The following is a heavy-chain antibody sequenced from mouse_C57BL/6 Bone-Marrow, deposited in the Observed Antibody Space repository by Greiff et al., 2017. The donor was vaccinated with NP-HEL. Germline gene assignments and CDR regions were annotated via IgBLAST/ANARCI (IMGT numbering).Heavy chain of an antibody. V-gene: IGHV6-3*01. Sequence: EVQRVESGGGLVQPGGSMKLSCVASGFTFSNYWMNWVRQSPEKGLEWVAQIRLKSDNYATHYAESVKGRFTISRDDSKSSVYLQMNNLRAEDTGIYYCTEMGQGRRNYAMDYWGQGTSVTVSS. J-gene: IGHJ4*01. D-gene: IGHD3-3*01. CDR1: GFTFSNYW. CDR2: IRLKSDNYAT. CDR3: TEMGQGRRNYAMDY.